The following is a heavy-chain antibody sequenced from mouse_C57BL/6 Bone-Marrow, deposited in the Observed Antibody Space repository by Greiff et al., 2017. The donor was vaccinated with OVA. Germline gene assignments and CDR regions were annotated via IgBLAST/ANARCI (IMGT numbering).Heavy chain of an antibody. D-gene: IGHD1-3*01. CDR1: GYTFTSYW. Sequence: QVQLQQPGAELVKPGASVKMSCKASGYTFTSYWITWVKLRPGQGLEWIGDIYPGSGSTNYNEKFKSKATLTVDTSSSTAYMQLSSLTSEDSAVYYCARGESFWFFYYAMDYWGQGTSVTVSS. J-gene: IGHJ4*01. CDR2: IYPGSGST. V-gene: IGHV1-55*01. CDR3: ARGESFWFFYYAMDY.